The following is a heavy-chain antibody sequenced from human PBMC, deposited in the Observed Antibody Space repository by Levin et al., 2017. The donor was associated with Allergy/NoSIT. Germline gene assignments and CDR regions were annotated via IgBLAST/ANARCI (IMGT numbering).Heavy chain of an antibody. CDR2: INPNSGGT. J-gene: IGHJ5*02. Sequence: ASVKVSCKASGYRFTGYYMYWVRQAPGQGLEWMGWINPNSGGTNYAQKFQGRVTMTRDTSISTAYMELSRLRSDDTTVYYCARSSIVGTINWFDPWGQGTLVTVSS. D-gene: IGHD5-12*01. CDR3: ARSSIVGTINWFDP. V-gene: IGHV1-2*02. CDR1: GYRFTGYY.